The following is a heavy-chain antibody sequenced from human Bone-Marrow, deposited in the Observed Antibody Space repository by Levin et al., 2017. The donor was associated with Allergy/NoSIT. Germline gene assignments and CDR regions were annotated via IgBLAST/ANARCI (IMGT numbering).Heavy chain of an antibody. CDR2: TYYRSKWYN. J-gene: IGHJ4*02. Sequence: SQTLSLTCAISGDSVSSSSSAWNWIRQSPSRGLEWLGRTYYRSKWYNGYGVSVRSRITINPDTSKNQFSLQLNSVTPDDTAVYYCARNLHTGFDYWGQGTLVTVSS. CDR3: ARNLHTGFDY. CDR1: GDSVSSSSSA. V-gene: IGHV6-1*01.